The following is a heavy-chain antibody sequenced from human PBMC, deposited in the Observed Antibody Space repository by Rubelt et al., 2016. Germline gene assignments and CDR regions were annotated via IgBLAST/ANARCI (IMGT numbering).Heavy chain of an antibody. Sequence: EVQLVESGGGLVQPGGSLRLSCAASGFTFSSYDMHWVRQATGKGLEWVSAIGTAGDTYYPGSVKGRFTISRENAKNSLYLQRNSLRAEDTAVYYCARRQLWSFLFDYWGQGTLVTVSS. CDR3: ARRQLWSFLFDY. CDR1: GFTFSSYD. V-gene: IGHV3-13*01. CDR2: IGTAGDT. D-gene: IGHD5-18*01. J-gene: IGHJ4*02.